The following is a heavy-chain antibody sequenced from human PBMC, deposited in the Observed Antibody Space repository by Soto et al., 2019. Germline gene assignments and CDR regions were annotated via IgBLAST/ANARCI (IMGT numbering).Heavy chain of an antibody. CDR3: ARMVATDRYYYYGMDV. CDR2: IIPIFGTA. V-gene: IGHV1-69*13. J-gene: IGHJ6*02. CDR1: GGTFSSYA. Sequence: SVKVSCKASGGTFSSYAISWVRQAPGQGLEWMGGIIPIFGTANYAQKFQGRVTITADESTSTAYMELSSLRSEDTAVYYCARMVATDRYYYYGMDVWGQGTTVTVSS. D-gene: IGHD5-12*01.